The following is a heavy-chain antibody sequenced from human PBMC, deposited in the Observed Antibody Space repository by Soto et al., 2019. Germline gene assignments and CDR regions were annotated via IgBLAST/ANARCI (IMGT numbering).Heavy chain of an antibody. CDR2: INHSGST. Sequence: QVQLQQWGAGLLKPSETLSLTCAVYGGSFSGYYWSWIRQPPGKGLEWIGEINHSGSTNYNPSLKSRVTISVDTSKNQFSLKLSXVTAADTAVYYCAREXXYCTNGVCYRSWFDPWGQGTLVTVSS. D-gene: IGHD2-8*01. V-gene: IGHV4-34*01. CDR3: AREXXYCTNGVCYRSWFDP. J-gene: IGHJ5*02. CDR1: GGSFSGYY.